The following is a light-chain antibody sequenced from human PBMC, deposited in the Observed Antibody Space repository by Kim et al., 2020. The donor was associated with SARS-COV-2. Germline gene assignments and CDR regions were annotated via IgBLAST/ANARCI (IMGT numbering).Light chain of an antibody. CDR3: ATWDSSLNMV. CDR2: NNG. J-gene: IGLJ2*01. CDR1: SSNIGNNY. V-gene: IGLV1-51*01. Sequence: PGQKVTISCSGSSSNIGNNYVSWYQQLPGTAPKLLIYNNGQRPSGIPDRFSAFKSGTSATLDIAGLQTGDEAHYYCATWDSSLNMVFGGGTKVTVL.